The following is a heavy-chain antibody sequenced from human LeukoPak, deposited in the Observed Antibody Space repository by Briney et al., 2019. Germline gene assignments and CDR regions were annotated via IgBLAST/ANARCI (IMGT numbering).Heavy chain of an antibody. Sequence: GGSLRLSCAASGFTFDDYAMHWVRQAPGKGLEWVSGISWNSGSIGYADSVKGRFTISRDNAKSSLYLQMNSLRSDDTAVYYCARSLDYGGPDRVGVDYWGQGTLVTVSS. V-gene: IGHV3-9*01. D-gene: IGHD4-23*01. CDR3: ARSLDYGGPDRVGVDY. CDR2: ISWNSGSI. CDR1: GFTFDDYA. J-gene: IGHJ4*02.